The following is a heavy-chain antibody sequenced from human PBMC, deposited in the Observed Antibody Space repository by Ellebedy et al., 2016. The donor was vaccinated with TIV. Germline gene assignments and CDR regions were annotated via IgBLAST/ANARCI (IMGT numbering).Heavy chain of an antibody. CDR3: ARSGQAVAGMYYFDY. CDR1: GFSFSSYG. D-gene: IGHD6-19*01. V-gene: IGHV3-30*05. J-gene: IGHJ4*02. CDR2: TSYDGSSK. Sequence: PGGSLRLSCAASGFSFSSYGMHWVRQAPGKGLEWVAGTSYDGSSKYYEDSVKGRFTISSDNSKNTLHLQMNSLRREDTAVYYCARSGQAVAGMYYFDYWGQGALVTVSS.